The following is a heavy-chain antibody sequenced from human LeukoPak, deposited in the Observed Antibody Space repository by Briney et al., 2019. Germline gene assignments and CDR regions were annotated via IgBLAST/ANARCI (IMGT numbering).Heavy chain of an antibody. CDR2: IKQDGSET. CDR1: GFTFSNYW. Sequence: GGSLRLSCAASGFTFSNYWMNWVRQAPGKGLECLANIKQDGSETYYADSVKGRFTISRDNAKNSLYLQMNSLRAEDTAVYYCAKNFWSDKYYYYYMDVCGKGTTVTVSS. D-gene: IGHD3-3*01. V-gene: IGHV3-7*01. J-gene: IGHJ6*03. CDR3: AKNFWSDKYYYYYMDV.